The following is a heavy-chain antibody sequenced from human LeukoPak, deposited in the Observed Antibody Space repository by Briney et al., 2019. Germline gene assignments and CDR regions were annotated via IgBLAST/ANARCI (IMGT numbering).Heavy chain of an antibody. CDR3: ARGSYGYSGSPPFDY. Sequence: ASVTVSCTASGYTFTSYAMHWVRQAPGQRLEWMGWINAGNGNTKYSQKFQGRVTITRDTSASTAYMELSSLRSEDTAVYYCARGSYGYSGSPPFDYWGQGTLVTVSS. CDR1: GYTFTSYA. D-gene: IGHD5-18*01. V-gene: IGHV1-3*01. J-gene: IGHJ4*02. CDR2: INAGNGNT.